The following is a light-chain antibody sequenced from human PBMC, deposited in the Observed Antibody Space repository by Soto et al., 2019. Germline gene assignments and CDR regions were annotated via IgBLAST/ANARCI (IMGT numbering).Light chain of an antibody. Sequence: QSVLAQPASVSGSPGQSITISCTGTSHDVGDYDYVSWYQQHPGKAPKILIYEVSNRPSGVSNRFSGSKSGNTASLTISGLQTEDEADYYCSSYRIANTYVFGTGTKVTVL. V-gene: IGLV2-14*01. CDR1: SHDVGDYDY. CDR3: SSYRIANTYV. CDR2: EVS. J-gene: IGLJ1*01.